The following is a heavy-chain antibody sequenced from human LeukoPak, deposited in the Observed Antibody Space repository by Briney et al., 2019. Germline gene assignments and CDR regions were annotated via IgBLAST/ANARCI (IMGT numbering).Heavy chain of an antibody. J-gene: IGHJ4*02. V-gene: IGHV3-23*01. Sequence: GGSLRLSCAASGFTFSNYVMSWVRQAPGKGLEWVSAIGGGATTYYADYVKGRFTISRDSSKNTLYLQMNSLRAEDTAVYYCAKGGAYGSGSYCDYWGQGTLVTASS. D-gene: IGHD3-10*01. CDR2: IGGGATT. CDR3: AKGGAYGSGSYCDY. CDR1: GFTFSNYV.